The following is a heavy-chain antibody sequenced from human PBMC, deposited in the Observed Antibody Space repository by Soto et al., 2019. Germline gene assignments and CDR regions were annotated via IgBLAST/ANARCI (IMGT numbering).Heavy chain of an antibody. CDR3: ARVITVTTYYYYYGMDL. CDR1: GFTFSDYA. Sequence: GGSLRLSRAASGFTFSDYAMHWVRQAPGKGLEWVALIRNDGSDKYYADSVKGRFTIYGDNSKNTLYLQMNSLRAEDTAVYYCARVITVTTYYYYYGMDLWGQGTSVTVS. D-gene: IGHD4-17*01. V-gene: IGHV3-33*01. J-gene: IGHJ6*02. CDR2: IRNDGSDK.